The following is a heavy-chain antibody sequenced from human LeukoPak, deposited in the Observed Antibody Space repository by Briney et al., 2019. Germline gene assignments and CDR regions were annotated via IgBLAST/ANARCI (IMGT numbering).Heavy chain of an antibody. D-gene: IGHD1-26*01. J-gene: IGHJ4*02. V-gene: IGHV3-33*06. CDR1: GFTFSSYG. CDR3: AKGESSGNYYSGYDY. CDR2: IWYDGSNK. Sequence: GGSLRLTCAASGFTFSSYGMHWVRQAPGKGLKWVAVIWYDGSNKYYADSVKGRFTISRDNSKNTLYLQMNSLRVEDTAVYYCAKGESSGNYYSGYDYWGQGTLVTVSS.